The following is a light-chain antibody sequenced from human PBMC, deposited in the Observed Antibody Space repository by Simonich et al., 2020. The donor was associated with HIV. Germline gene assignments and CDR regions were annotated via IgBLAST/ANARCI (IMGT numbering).Light chain of an antibody. Sequence: DIQMTQSPSTLSASVGDRVTIICRASQSISSWLAWYQQKPGKAPKLLIYKASSLESGVPSRFSGSGSGTEFTLTISSLQPDDFATYYCQQYNSYPMYTFGQGTKLEIK. CDR2: KAS. J-gene: IGKJ2*01. CDR1: QSISSW. V-gene: IGKV1-5*03. CDR3: QQYNSYPMYT.